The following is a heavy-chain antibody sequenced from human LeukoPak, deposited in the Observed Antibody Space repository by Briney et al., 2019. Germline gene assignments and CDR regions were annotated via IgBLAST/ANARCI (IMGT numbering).Heavy chain of an antibody. D-gene: IGHD1-1*01. J-gene: IGHJ5*02. V-gene: IGHV3-30*03. CDR2: ISYDGSNK. Sequence: PGGSLRLSCAASGFTFSSYGMHWVRQAPGKGLEWVAVISYDGSNKYYADSVKGRFTISRDNSKNTLYLQMNSLRAEDTAEYYCAREWNWFDPWGQGTLVTVSS. CDR1: GFTFSSYG. CDR3: AREWNWFDP.